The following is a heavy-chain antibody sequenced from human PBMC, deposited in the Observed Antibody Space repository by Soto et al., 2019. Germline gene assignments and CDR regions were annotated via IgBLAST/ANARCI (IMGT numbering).Heavy chain of an antibody. D-gene: IGHD6-6*01. CDR2: IYYSGDS. Sequence: QLQLQESGPGLVRPSETLSLTCTVSGGSISTGYFYWAWIRQPPGKGLEWIGSIYYSGDSYYNPFLRSRATLSVDTTDNPFFLELTSVTAADTSVYFCVKYRTVTTTLTTDYCGMDVWGQGTTVTVAS. J-gene: IGHJ6*02. CDR1: GGSISTGYFY. CDR3: VKYRTVTTTLTTDYCGMDV. V-gene: IGHV4-39*01.